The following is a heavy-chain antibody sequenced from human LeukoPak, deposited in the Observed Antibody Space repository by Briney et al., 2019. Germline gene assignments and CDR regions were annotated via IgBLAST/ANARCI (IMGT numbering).Heavy chain of an antibody. CDR3: ARQKTDSSGYYFDPFDI. V-gene: IGHV5-51*01. CDR1: AYTFSSYW. J-gene: IGHJ3*02. CDR2: IYPGDSDT. D-gene: IGHD3-22*01. Sequence: GESLKISCEGSAYTFSSYWIAWVRQMPGKGLEWMGIIYPGDSDTRYSPSFQGQVTISADKSISTAYLQWSSLKASDTAMYYCARQKTDSSGYYFDPFDIWGQGTMVTVSS.